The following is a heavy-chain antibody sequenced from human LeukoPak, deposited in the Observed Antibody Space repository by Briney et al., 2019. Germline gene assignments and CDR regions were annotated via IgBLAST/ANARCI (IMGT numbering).Heavy chain of an antibody. CDR2: VSGNGGST. J-gene: IGHJ4*02. Sequence: GGSLRLSCAASGFTFSNFAMSWVRQAPGKGLEWVSGVSGNGGSTHYADSVKGRFTISRDNSKNTLYLQMNSLRAEDTAVYYCAKERRIQLWPPDYWGQGTLVTVSS. V-gene: IGHV3-23*01. CDR3: AKERRIQLWPPDY. D-gene: IGHD5-18*01. CDR1: GFTFSNFA.